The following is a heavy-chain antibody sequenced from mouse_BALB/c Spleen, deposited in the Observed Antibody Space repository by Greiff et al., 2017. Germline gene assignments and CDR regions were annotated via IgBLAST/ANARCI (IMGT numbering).Heavy chain of an antibody. V-gene: IGHV3-2*02. J-gene: IGHJ3*01. CDR3: ARSPDYGNFAY. CDR1: GYSITSDYA. D-gene: IGHD2-1*01. Sequence: EVQLLESGPGLVKPSQSLSLTCTVTGYSITSDYAWNWTRQFPGNKLEWMGYISYSGSTSYNPSLKSRISITRDTSKNQFFLQLNSVTTEDTATYYCARSPDYGNFAYWGQGTLVTVSA. CDR2: ISYSGST.